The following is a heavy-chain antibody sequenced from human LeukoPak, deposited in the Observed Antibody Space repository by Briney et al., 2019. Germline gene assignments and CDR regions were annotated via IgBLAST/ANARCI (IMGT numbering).Heavy chain of an antibody. D-gene: IGHD3-22*01. CDR1: GFTVSSNY. CDR2: IYSGSST. J-gene: IGHJ3*02. CDR3: ARSYYYDSSGWDAFDI. Sequence: GGSLRLSCAASGFTVSSNYMSWVRQAPGKGLEWVSVIYSGSSTYYADSVKGRFTISRHNSKNTLYLQMNSLRAEDTAVYYCARSYYYDSSGWDAFDIWGQGTMVTVSS. V-gene: IGHV3-53*04.